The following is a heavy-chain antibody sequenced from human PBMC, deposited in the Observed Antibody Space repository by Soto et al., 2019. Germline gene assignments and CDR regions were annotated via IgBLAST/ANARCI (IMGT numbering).Heavy chain of an antibody. V-gene: IGHV5-51*01. D-gene: IGHD2-2*01. Sequence: GESLKISCKGSGYSFTSYWIVWVRQMPGKGLEWMGTIYPGDSDTRYSPSFRGQVTISADKSISTAYLWWNSLKASDTAMYFCARHKGYCSSTSCYGMAVWGQGATVTVSS. CDR1: GYSFTSYW. J-gene: IGHJ6*02. CDR3: ARHKGYCSSTSCYGMAV. CDR2: IYPGDSDT.